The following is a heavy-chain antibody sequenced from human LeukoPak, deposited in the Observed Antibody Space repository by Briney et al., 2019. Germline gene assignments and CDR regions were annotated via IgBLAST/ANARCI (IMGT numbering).Heavy chain of an antibody. Sequence: SETLSLTCTVSGGSISNYYWSWIRQPPGKGLEWIGYIYSSGSTSYNPSLKSRVTMSVDTSKSQFSLKLNSVTAADTAVYHCARGYSRDWGLQYFQHWGQGTLVTVSS. CDR3: ARGYSRDWGLQYFQH. CDR2: IYSSGST. J-gene: IGHJ1*01. V-gene: IGHV4-59*01. CDR1: GGSISNYY. D-gene: IGHD6-19*01.